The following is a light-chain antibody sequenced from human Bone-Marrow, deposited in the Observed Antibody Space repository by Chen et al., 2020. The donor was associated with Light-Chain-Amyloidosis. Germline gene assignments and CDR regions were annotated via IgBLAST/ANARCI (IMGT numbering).Light chain of an antibody. CDR2: RDT. CDR3: QSADSSGTYEVI. CDR1: DLPTKY. V-gene: IGLV3-25*03. Sequence: SYELTQPPSVSVSPGQTARITCSGDDLPTKYAYWYQQKPGQAPVLVIHRDTEMPSGISERFSGSCSGTTATLPISGVQAEDEADYHCQSADSSGTYEVIFGGGTKLTVL. J-gene: IGLJ2*01.